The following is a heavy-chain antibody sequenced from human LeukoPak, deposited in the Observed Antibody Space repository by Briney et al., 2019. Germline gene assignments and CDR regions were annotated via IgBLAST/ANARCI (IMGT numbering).Heavy chain of an antibody. Sequence: GASVKVSCKASGYTFISYDINWVRQAPGQGLEWMGWINPNSGGTNYAQKFQGRVTMTRDTSISTAYMELSRLRSDDTAVYYCARGSDYYDSSGLFDYWGQGTLVTVSS. CDR3: ARGSDYYDSSGLFDY. D-gene: IGHD3-22*01. V-gene: IGHV1-2*02. CDR1: GYTFISYD. J-gene: IGHJ4*02. CDR2: INPNSGGT.